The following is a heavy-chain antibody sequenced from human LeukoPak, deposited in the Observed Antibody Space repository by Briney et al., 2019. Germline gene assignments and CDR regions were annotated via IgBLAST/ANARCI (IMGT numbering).Heavy chain of an antibody. CDR3: ARVLNYYDSSGYSFDY. Sequence: SETLSLTCTVSGGSISSYYWGWIRQPPGKGLEWIGSIYYSGSTYYNPSLKSRVTISVDTSKNQFSLKLSSVTAVDTAVYYCARVLNYYDSSGYSFDYWGQGTLVTVSS. CDR1: GGSISSYY. CDR2: IYYSGST. J-gene: IGHJ4*02. V-gene: IGHV4-39*07. D-gene: IGHD3-22*01.